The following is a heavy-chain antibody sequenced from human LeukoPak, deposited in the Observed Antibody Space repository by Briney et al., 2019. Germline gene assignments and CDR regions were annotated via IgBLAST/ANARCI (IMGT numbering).Heavy chain of an antibody. CDR1: GFTVISNY. D-gene: IGHD4-17*01. Sequence: GGSLRLSCAASGFTVISNYMSWVRQAPGKGLEWVSVIYSGGSTYYAATVKGRFTISRDNSKNTLYLQMNSLRAEDTAVYYCARTKKVDCGDYENYFDYWGQGTQVTVSS. CDR2: IYSGGST. V-gene: IGHV3-66*01. J-gene: IGHJ4*02. CDR3: ARTKKVDCGDYENYFDY.